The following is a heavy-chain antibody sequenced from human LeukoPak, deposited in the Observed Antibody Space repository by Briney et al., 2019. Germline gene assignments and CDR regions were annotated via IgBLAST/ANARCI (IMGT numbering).Heavy chain of an antibody. V-gene: IGHV4-34*01. CDR3: GRSQSVPARNTNYYCVDV. CDR1: GGSFSGYY. D-gene: IGHD6-6*01. Sequence: SETLSLTCAVYGGSFSGYYWSWIRQPPGKGLEWIGEINHSGSTIYNPSLKSRVTISVDTSKNQFSLKLSSVTAADTAVYYCGRSQSVPARNTNYYCVDVWDKGTTVTVSS. CDR2: INHSGST. J-gene: IGHJ6*03.